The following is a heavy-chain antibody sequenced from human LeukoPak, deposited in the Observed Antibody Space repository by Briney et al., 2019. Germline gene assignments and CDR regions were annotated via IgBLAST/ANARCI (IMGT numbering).Heavy chain of an antibody. CDR2: IKRDGSQK. D-gene: IGHD1-1*01. V-gene: IGHV3-7*01. CDR3: ARLGLEVGGPNWFDP. CDR1: GFSFSSNW. J-gene: IGHJ5*02. Sequence: QTGGSLRLSCAAPGFSFSSNWVGWVRQAPGKGLEWVAHIKRDGSQKYYLDSVKGRFTISRDNAKNSLYLQMNSLRVEDTAVYYCARLGLEVGGPNWFDPWGQGTLVTVSS.